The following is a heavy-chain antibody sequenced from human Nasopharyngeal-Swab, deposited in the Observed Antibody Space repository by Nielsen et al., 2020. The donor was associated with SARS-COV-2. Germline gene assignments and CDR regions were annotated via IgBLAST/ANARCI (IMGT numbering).Heavy chain of an antibody. D-gene: IGHD3-9*01. Sequence: WVRQAPGQGLEWMGRINPNSGGTNYAQKFQGRVTMTRDTSISTACMELSRLRSDDTAVYYCARVRTKTKYYDILTGLGGYFDYWGQGTLVTVSS. V-gene: IGHV1-2*06. CDR3: ARVRTKTKYYDILTGLGGYFDY. J-gene: IGHJ4*02. CDR2: INPNSGGT.